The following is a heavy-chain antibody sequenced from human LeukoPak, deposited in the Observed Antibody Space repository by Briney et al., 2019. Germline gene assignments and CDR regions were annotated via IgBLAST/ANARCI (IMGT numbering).Heavy chain of an antibody. V-gene: IGHV3-7*01. Sequence: GGSLRLTCAASGFTFSDYWMTWVRQAPGKGLEWVAHINQDGSEEHYMDSVKARFTISRDNAKNSPSLQMNSLRAEDTAVYYCVRDGGVSGYDLLDYWGQGTLVIVSS. J-gene: IGHJ4*02. CDR1: GFTFSDYW. CDR3: VRDGGVSGYDLLDY. D-gene: IGHD5-12*01. CDR2: INQDGSEE.